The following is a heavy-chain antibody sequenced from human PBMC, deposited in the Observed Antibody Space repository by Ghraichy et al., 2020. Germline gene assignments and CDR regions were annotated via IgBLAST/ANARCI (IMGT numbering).Heavy chain of an antibody. CDR3: AKDQGTHGDYPLALVY. CDR2: ISYDGSNK. V-gene: IGHV3-30*18. CDR1: GFTFSSYG. J-gene: IGHJ4*02. Sequence: GGSLRLSCAASGFTFSSYGMHWVRQAPGKGLEWVAVISYDGSNKYYADSVKGRFTISRDNSKNTLYLQMNSLRAEDTAVYYCAKDQGTHGDYPLALVYWGQGTLVTVSS. D-gene: IGHD4-17*01.